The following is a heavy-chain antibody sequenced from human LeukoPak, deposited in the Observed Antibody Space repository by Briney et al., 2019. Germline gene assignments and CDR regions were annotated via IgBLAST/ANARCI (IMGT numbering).Heavy chain of an antibody. J-gene: IGHJ4*02. V-gene: IGHV4-39*07. CDR3: ASYYVWGSYRPYYFDY. CDR1: GGSISSSSYY. CDR2: IYYSGST. D-gene: IGHD3-16*02. Sequence: SETLSLTCTVSGGSISSSSYYWGWIRQPPGKGLEWIGSIYYSGSTYCNPSLKSRVTISVDTSKNQFSLELSSVTAADTAVYYCASYYVWGSYRPYYFDYWGQGTLVTVSS.